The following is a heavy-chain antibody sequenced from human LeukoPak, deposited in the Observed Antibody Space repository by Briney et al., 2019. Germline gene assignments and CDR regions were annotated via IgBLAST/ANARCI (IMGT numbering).Heavy chain of an antibody. Sequence: ASVKVSCKASGYTFTSYGISWVRQAPGQGLEWMGIINPSGGSTSYAQKFQGRVTMTRDMSTSTVYMELSSLRSEDTAVYYCARYEGASLRGAFDIWGQGTMVTVSS. CDR3: ARYEGASLRGAFDI. CDR1: GYTFTSYG. J-gene: IGHJ3*02. CDR2: INPSGGST. V-gene: IGHV1-46*01. D-gene: IGHD1-26*01.